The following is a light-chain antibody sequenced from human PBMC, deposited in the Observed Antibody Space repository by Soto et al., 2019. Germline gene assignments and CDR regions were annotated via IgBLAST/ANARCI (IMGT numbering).Light chain of an antibody. CDR1: ALAKQY. CDR2: KDN. V-gene: IGLV3-25*02. Sequence: SYELTQAPSVSVSPGQTARITCSGDALAKQYGHWYQQKPGQAPVLVMSKDNERPSGIPERFSGSNSGTTVTLTINGAQAKDEADYYCQSADSSGTCVFGTGTKVTVL. J-gene: IGLJ1*01. CDR3: QSADSSGTCV.